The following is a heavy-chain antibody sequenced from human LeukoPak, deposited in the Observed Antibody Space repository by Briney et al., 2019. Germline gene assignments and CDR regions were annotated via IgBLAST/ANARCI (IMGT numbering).Heavy chain of an antibody. D-gene: IGHD3-22*01. CDR3: VRDWGYDSSGYWQKYFDT. J-gene: IGHJ4*02. CDR2: IHKSDGST. V-gene: IGHV3-23*01. Sequence: GGSLRLSCAASGFTFSSYGMSWVRQAPGKGLEWVSLIHKSDGSTYYADSVKGRFTISRDNAKNTVFLQMNSLRAEDTAVYYCVRDWGYDSSGYWQKYFDTWGQGTLVTVSS. CDR1: GFTFSSYG.